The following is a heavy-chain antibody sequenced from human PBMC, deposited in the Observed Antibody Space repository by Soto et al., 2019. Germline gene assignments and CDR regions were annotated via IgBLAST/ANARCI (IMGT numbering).Heavy chain of an antibody. CDR3: ARDGPYYYASRMDV. D-gene: IGHD3-10*01. CDR1: GIPVSSNY. V-gene: IGHV3-53*04. J-gene: IGHJ6*02. Sequence: EVPLVESGGGLVQPGGSLRLSCAASGIPVSSNYMTWVRQAPGKGLEWVSVLHSGGDTYYANSVKGRFTISRHDSTTTLFLQRNSLIAEDTAVYYCARDGPYYYASRMDVWGQGTTVTVSS. CDR2: LHSGGDT.